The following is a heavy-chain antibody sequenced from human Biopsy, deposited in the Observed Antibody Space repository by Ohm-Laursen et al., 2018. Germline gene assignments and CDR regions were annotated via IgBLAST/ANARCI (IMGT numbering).Heavy chain of an antibody. D-gene: IGHD5-18*01. CDR1: RFTFEDYA. J-gene: IGHJ4*02. CDR2: IDWNRGSI. CDR3: AKDKGAHISYGDLYYFDS. V-gene: IGHV3-9*01. Sequence: SLRLSRAASRFTFEDYAMHWVRLTPGKGLEWVSGIDWNRGSIAYGDSVKGRFTISRDNGKNFLYLQMSSLRVEDTALYFCAKDKGAHISYGDLYYFDSWGPGTMVTVSA.